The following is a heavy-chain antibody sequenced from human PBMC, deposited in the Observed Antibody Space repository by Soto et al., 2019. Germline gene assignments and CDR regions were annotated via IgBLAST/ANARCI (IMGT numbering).Heavy chain of an antibody. CDR1: GGTFSSYA. J-gene: IGHJ4*02. CDR3: ARERSGNRKFDY. CDR2: IIPIFGTA. D-gene: IGHD1-1*01. V-gene: IGHV1-69*13. Sequence: SVKVSCKSSGGTFSSYAISWVRQAPGQGLEWMGGIIPIFGTANYAQKFQGRVTITADESTSTAYMELSSPRSEDTAVYYCARERSGNRKFDYWGQGTVVTVSS.